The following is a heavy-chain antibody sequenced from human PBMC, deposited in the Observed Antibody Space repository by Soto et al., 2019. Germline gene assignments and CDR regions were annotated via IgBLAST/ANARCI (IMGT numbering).Heavy chain of an antibody. CDR3: ARDYMVRGVMRWFDP. D-gene: IGHD3-10*01. CDR2: IYHSGST. Sequence: QVQLQESGPGLVKPSGTLSLTCAVSGGSISSSNWWSWVRQPPGKGLEWIGEIYHSGSTNYNPSLNSRVTKSVDKSKNQFSLKLSPVTAADTAVYYCARDYMVRGVMRWFDPWGQGTLVTVSS. V-gene: IGHV4-4*02. CDR1: GGSISSSNW. J-gene: IGHJ5*02.